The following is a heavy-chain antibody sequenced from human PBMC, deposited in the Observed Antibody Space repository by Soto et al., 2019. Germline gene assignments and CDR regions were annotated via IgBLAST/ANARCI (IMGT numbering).Heavy chain of an antibody. CDR1: GGTFSSYA. J-gene: IGHJ6*02. V-gene: IGHV1-69*13. CDR2: IIPIFGTA. CDR3: ARRSSVPKRYDFSSGYLYYYYGMDV. Sequence: SVKVSCKASGGTFSSYAISWVRQAPGQGLKWMGGIIPIFGTANYAQKFQGRVTITADESTSTAYMEMSSLRTEDTAVYYCARRSSVPKRYDFSSGYLYYYYGMDVWGQGTTVTVSS. D-gene: IGHD3-3*01.